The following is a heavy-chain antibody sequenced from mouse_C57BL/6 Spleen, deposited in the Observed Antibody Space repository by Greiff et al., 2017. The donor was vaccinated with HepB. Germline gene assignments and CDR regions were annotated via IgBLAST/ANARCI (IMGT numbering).Heavy chain of an antibody. CDR1: GFTFSDYG. Sequence: EVHLVESGGGLVKPGGSLKLSCAASGFTFSDYGMHWVRQAPEKGLEWVAYISSGSSTIYYADTVKGRFTISRDNAKNTLFLQMTSLRSEDTAMYYCARSTGMDAMDYWGQGTSVTVSS. CDR2: ISSGSSTI. D-gene: IGHD4-1*02. J-gene: IGHJ4*01. CDR3: ARSTGMDAMDY. V-gene: IGHV5-17*01.